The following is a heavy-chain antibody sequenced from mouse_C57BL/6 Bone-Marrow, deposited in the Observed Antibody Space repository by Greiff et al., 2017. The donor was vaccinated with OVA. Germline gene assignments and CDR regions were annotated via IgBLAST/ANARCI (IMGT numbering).Heavy chain of an antibody. CDR2: IYPRSGNT. CDR3: ARFITTVGYYFDY. J-gene: IGHJ2*01. V-gene: IGHV1-81*01. Sequence: VKLMESGAELARPGASVKLSCKASGYTFTSYGISWVKQRTGQGLEWIGEIYPRSGNTYYNEKFKGKATLTADKSSSTAYMELRSLTSEDSAVYFCARFITTVGYYFDYWGQGTTLTVSS. D-gene: IGHD1-1*01. CDR1: GYTFTSYG.